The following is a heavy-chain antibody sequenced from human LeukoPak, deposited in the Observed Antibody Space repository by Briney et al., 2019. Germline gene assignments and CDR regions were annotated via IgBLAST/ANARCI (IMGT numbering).Heavy chain of an antibody. D-gene: IGHD3-10*01. CDR3: ARVMVYYGAFDP. CDR1: GGSISSSSYY. J-gene: IGHJ5*02. Sequence: SETLSLTCTVSGGSISSSSYYWVWIRQPPGKGLEWIGNLYYSGSTYYNPSLKSRVTMSVDTSKNQFSLKLSSVTAADTAVYYCARVMVYYGAFDPWGQGTLVTVSS. CDR2: LYYSGST. V-gene: IGHV4-39*07.